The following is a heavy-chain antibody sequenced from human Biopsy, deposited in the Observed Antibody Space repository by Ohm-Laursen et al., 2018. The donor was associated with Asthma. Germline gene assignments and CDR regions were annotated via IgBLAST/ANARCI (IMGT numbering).Heavy chain of an antibody. CDR1: GFTFHNYV. D-gene: IGHD6-6*01. Sequence: LSCAASGFTFHNYVMHWVRQAPGKGLEWLAGIFFDGSNKYYADSVKGRFTISRDNSKDTLYLQVNSLRGDDTAVYYCARGKTWGRSYYFDYWGQGTLVTVSS. V-gene: IGHV3-30-3*01. J-gene: IGHJ4*02. CDR3: ARGKTWGRSYYFDY. CDR2: IFFDGSNK.